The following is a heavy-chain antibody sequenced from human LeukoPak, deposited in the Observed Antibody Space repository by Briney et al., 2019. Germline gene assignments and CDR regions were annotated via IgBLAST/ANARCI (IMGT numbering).Heavy chain of an antibody. CDR2: IKQDGSEK. Sequence: PGGSLRLSCAASGFTFSSYWMSWVRQAPGKGLEWVANIKQDGSEKYYVDPVKGRFTISRDNAKNSLYLQVNSLRAEDTAVYYCASQSDPTYYYDSSGYHQTPLFDYWGQGTLVTVSS. V-gene: IGHV3-7*01. CDR3: ASQSDPTYYYDSSGYHQTPLFDY. CDR1: GFTFSSYW. D-gene: IGHD3-22*01. J-gene: IGHJ4*02.